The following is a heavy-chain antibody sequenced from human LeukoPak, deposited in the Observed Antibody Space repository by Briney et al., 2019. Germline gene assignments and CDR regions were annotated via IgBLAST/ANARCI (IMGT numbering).Heavy chain of an antibody. D-gene: IGHD2-15*01. CDR3: AKDRRFVVVVAATTDY. CDR1: GLTFSSYA. Sequence: SGGSLRLSCAASGLTFSSYAMSWARQAPGKGLEWVSAISGSGGSTYYADSVKGRFTISRDNSKNTLYLQMNSQRAEDTAVYYCAKDRRFVVVVAATTDYWGQGTLVTVSS. J-gene: IGHJ4*02. CDR2: ISGSGGST. V-gene: IGHV3-23*01.